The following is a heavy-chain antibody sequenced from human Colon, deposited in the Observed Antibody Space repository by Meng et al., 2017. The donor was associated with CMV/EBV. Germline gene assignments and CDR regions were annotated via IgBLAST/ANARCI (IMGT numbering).Heavy chain of an antibody. J-gene: IGHJ4*02. CDR2: INPNSGGT. Sequence: SVKVSCKASGYTFNGYYMHWVRQAPGQGLEWMGWINPNSGGTNYAQKFQGRVTMIRDTSISTAYMELSRLRSDDTAVYYCARAPLVGATKVDYWGQGTLVTVSS. CDR1: GYTFNGYY. V-gene: IGHV1-2*02. CDR3: ARAPLVGATKVDY. D-gene: IGHD1-26*01.